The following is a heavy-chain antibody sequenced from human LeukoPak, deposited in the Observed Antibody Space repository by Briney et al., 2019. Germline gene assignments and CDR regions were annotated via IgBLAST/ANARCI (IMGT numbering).Heavy chain of an antibody. J-gene: IGHJ6*02. Sequence: GESLKISCKGSGYSFTSYWIGWVRQMPGKGLEWMGIIYPGDSDTRYSPSFQGQVTISADKSISTAYLQWSSLKASDTAMYYCARLPYCSSTSCYDSYYYGMDAWGQGTTVTVSS. D-gene: IGHD2-2*01. CDR3: ARLPYCSSTSCYDSYYYGMDA. CDR1: GYSFTSYW. CDR2: IYPGDSDT. V-gene: IGHV5-51*01.